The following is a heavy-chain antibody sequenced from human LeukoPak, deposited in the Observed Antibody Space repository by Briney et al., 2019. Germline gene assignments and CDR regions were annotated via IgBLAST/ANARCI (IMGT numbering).Heavy chain of an antibody. CDR3: ARGTRTAGIAVDGVHFDY. J-gene: IGHJ4*02. V-gene: IGHV1-2*02. CDR2: INPNSGGT. CDR1: GYTFTGYY. Sequence: ASVKVSCKASGYTFTGYYMHWVRQAPGQGLEWMGWINPNSGGTNYAQKFQGRVTMTRDTSISTAYMELSRLRSDDTAVYYCARGTRTAGIAVDGVHFDYWGQGTLVTVSS. D-gene: IGHD6-19*01.